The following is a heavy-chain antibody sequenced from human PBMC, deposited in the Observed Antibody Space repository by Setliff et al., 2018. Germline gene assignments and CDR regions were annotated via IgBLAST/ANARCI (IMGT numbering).Heavy chain of an antibody. CDR1: RFTFSNYA. V-gene: IGHV3-23*01. Sequence: GGSLRLSCAASRFTFSNYAMSWVRQAPGKGLEWVSAISANGRTTYSADSVKGRFTISRDNSKNTLSLQMNSLRAEDTAVYYCARVHYETSTYSPTLFDHWGQGALVTVSS. J-gene: IGHJ4*02. CDR2: ISANGRTT. D-gene: IGHD3-22*01. CDR3: ARVHYETSTYSPTLFDH.